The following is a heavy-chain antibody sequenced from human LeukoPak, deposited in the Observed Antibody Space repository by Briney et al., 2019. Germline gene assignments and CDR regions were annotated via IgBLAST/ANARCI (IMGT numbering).Heavy chain of an antibody. CDR2: ISGSGGST. CDR1: GFTFSSYA. J-gene: IGHJ4*02. V-gene: IGHV3-23*01. D-gene: IGHD3-16*02. Sequence: GGSLRLSCAASGFTFSSYAMSWVRQAPGKGLKWVSAISGSGGSTYYADSVKGRFTISRDNSKNTLYLQMNSLRAEDTAVYYCAKDSYYDYVWGSYRYTDQFDYWGQGTLVTVSS. CDR3: AKDSYYDYVWGSYRYTDQFDY.